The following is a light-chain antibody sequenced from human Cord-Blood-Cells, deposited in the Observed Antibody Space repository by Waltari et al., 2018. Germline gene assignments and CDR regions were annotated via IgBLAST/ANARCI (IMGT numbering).Light chain of an antibody. Sequence: QSALTQPASVSGCPGQPIPFSWTGASKDVGGYNHVSWYLQHPGKAPKLMIYDVSNRPSGVSNRFSGSKSGNTTSLTISGLQAEDEADYYCSSYTSSSTLVFGGGTKLTVL. CDR2: DVS. J-gene: IGLJ3*02. CDR3: SSYTSSSTLV. V-gene: IGLV2-14*01. CDR1: SKDVGGYNH.